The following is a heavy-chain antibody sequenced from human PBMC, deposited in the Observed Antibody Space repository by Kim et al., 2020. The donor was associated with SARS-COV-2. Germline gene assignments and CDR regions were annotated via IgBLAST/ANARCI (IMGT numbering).Heavy chain of an antibody. J-gene: IGHJ2*01. V-gene: IGHV4-59*08. CDR3: ARRVDSSGYYSNWYFDL. CDR2: IYYSGST. Sequence: SETLSLTCTVSGGSISSYYWSWIRQPPGKGLEWIGYIYYSGSTNYNPSLKSRVTISVYTSKNQFSLKLSSVTAADTAVYYCARRVDSSGYYSNWYFDLWGRGTLVTVSS. CDR1: GGSISSYY. D-gene: IGHD3-22*01.